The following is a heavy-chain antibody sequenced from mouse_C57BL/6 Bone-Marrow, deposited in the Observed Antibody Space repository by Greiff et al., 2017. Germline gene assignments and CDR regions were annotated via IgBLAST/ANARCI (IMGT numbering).Heavy chain of an antibody. CDR2: IDPSDSYT. J-gene: IGHJ3*01. Sequence: VQLQQPGAELVRPGTSVKLSCKASGYTFTSYWMHWVKQRPGQGLEWIGVIDPSDSYTNYNQKFKGKATLTVDTSSSTAYMQLSSLTSEDSAVYDGARGGIMTPWFAYWGQGTLVTVSA. V-gene: IGHV1-59*01. D-gene: IGHD1-2*01. CDR1: GYTFTSYW. CDR3: ARGGIMTPWFAY.